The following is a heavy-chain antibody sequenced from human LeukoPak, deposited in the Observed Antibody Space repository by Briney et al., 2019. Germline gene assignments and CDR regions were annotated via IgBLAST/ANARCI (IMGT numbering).Heavy chain of an antibody. D-gene: IGHD3-9*01. Sequence: PSETLSLTCTVSGGSISSYYWSWIRQPPGKGLEWIGYIYYSGSTNYNPSLKSRVTISVDTSKNQFSLKLSSVTAADTAVYYCARMTGILTGYYPDAFGIWGQGTMVTVSS. CDR1: GGSISSYY. V-gene: IGHV4-59*01. CDR2: IYYSGST. CDR3: ARMTGILTGYYPDAFGI. J-gene: IGHJ3*02.